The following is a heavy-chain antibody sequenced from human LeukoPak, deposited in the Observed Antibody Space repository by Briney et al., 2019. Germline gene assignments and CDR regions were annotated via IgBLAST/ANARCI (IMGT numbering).Heavy chain of an antibody. D-gene: IGHD3-10*01. CDR3: ARAGGSGSPYLYYYYYYMDV. J-gene: IGHJ6*03. V-gene: IGHV1-8*03. CDR1: GYTFTSYY. CDR2: MNPNSGNT. Sequence: GASVKVSCKASGYTFTSYYMHWVRQATGQGLEWMGWMNPNSGNTGYAQKFQGRVTITRNTSISTAYMELSSLRSEDTAVYYCARAGGSGSPYLYYYYYYMDVWGKGTTVTVSS.